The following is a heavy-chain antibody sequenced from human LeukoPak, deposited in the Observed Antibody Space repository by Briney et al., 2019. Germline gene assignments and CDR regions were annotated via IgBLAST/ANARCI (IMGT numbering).Heavy chain of an antibody. CDR3: ARGYSESSGRYAFDI. CDR2: ISGTSTYI. CDR1: GFTFNNYA. D-gene: IGHD3-22*01. J-gene: IGHJ3*02. Sequence: GGSLRLSCAASGFTFNNYAMTWVRQAPGKGLEWVSSISGTSTYIYYADSVKGRFTISRDNAENSLYLQMNSLRAEDTAVYYCARGYSESSGRYAFDIWGQGTMVTVSS. V-gene: IGHV3-21*01.